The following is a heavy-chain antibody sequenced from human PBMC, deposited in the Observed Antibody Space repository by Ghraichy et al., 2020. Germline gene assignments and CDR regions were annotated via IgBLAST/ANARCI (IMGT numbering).Heavy chain of an antibody. V-gene: IGHV3-23*01. D-gene: IGHD3-16*01. CDR1: GFTFSSYA. Sequence: GSLNISCAASGFTFSSYAMSWVRQAPGKGLEWVATLSDTGERTYYADSVKGRFTISRDNSRNTLYLQMNSLRPEDTALYYCAKGIIGSYATTIDYWGQGALVAVSS. J-gene: IGHJ4*02. CDR3: AKGIIGSYATTIDY. CDR2: LSDTGERT.